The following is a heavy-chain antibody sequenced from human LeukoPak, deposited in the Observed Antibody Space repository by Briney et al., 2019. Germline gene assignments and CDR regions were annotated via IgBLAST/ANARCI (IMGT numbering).Heavy chain of an antibody. Sequence: GGSLRPSCAASGFTFSSYGMHWVRQAPGKGLEWVAFIRYDGSNKYYADSVKGGFTISRDNSKNTLYLQMSSLRAEDTAVYYCAKDPLRYSSSSWFDPWGQGTLVTVSS. CDR1: GFTFSSYG. D-gene: IGHD6-6*01. CDR3: AKDPLRYSSSSWFDP. J-gene: IGHJ5*02. V-gene: IGHV3-30*02. CDR2: IRYDGSNK.